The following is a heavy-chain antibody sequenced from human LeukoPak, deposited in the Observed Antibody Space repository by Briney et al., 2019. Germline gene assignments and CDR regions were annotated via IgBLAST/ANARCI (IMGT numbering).Heavy chain of an antibody. V-gene: IGHV4-61*02. D-gene: IGHD3-3*01. J-gene: IGHJ4*02. Sequence: PSETLSLTCTVSGGSISSGSYYWSWIRQPAGKGLEWIGRIYTSGSTNYNPSLKSRVTISVDTSKNQFSLKLSSVTAADTAVYYCARDPWSGYYFDYWGQGTLVTVSS. CDR2: IYTSGST. CDR1: GGSISSGSYY. CDR3: ARDPWSGYYFDY.